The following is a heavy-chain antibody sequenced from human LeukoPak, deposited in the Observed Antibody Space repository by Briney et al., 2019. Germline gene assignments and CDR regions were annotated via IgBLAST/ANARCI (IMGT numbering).Heavy chain of an antibody. CDR1: GLTSSNAW. J-gene: IGHJ3*02. CDR3: TQEYFPEAIVT. CDR2: IKRKTDGGTT. V-gene: IGHV3-15*01. D-gene: IGHD3-9*01. Sequence: SGGSLRLSCAASGLTSSNAWMNWVRQAPGKGLEWVGRIKRKTDGGTTDYAAPVKGRFTISRDDSKNTLYLQMNSMKTEDLAVNYCTQEYFPEAIVTWGPRTMVTVSS.